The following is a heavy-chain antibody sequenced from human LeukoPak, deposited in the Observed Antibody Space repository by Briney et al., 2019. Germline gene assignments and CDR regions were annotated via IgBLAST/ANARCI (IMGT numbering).Heavy chain of an antibody. CDR3: ARVDSGGSFDY. Sequence: ASVKVSCKASGYTFTNYYMHWVRQAPGQGLEWMGIINPSGGSTNYAQRSQGRVTLTRDTSTSTIYMELSSLRSEDTAVYYCARVDSGGSFDYWGQGTLVTVSS. D-gene: IGHD3-22*01. CDR2: INPSGGST. J-gene: IGHJ4*02. V-gene: IGHV1-46*01. CDR1: GYTFTNYY.